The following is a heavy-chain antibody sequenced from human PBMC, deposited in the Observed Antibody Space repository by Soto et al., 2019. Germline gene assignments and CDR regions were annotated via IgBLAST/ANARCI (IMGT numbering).Heavy chain of an antibody. CDR3: ARGRYGGYFDY. V-gene: IGHV4-39*01. J-gene: IGHJ4*02. CDR2: IYYSGST. D-gene: IGHD1-26*01. CDR1: GGSISSSSYY. Sequence: QLQLQESGPGLVKPSETLSLTCTVSGGSISSSSYYWGWIRQPPGKGLEWIGSIYYSGSTYYNPSLKSRVTISVDTSETQFSLKLSSVTAADTAVYYCARGRYGGYFDYWGKGTLVTVSS.